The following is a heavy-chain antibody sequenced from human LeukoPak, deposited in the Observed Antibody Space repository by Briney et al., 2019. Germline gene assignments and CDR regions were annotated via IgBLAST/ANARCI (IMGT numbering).Heavy chain of an antibody. Sequence: ASVKVSCKASRYTFTSYDINWVRQATGQGPEWMGWMNPNSGNTGYAQKFRGRVSITRNTSISTAYMELSSLVSEDTAVYYCARLGELSSDDYWGQGTLVTVSS. D-gene: IGHD3-16*02. CDR1: RYTFTSYD. J-gene: IGHJ4*02. CDR3: ARLGELSSDDY. CDR2: MNPNSGNT. V-gene: IGHV1-8*03.